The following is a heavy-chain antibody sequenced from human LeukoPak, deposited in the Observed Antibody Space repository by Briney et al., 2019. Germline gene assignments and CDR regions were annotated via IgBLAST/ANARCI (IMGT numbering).Heavy chain of an antibody. V-gene: IGHV5-51*01. CDR3: ARLSGSYWDYFDY. CDR2: IYPGDSDT. J-gene: IGHJ4*02. CDR1: RYTFTSYW. Sequence: HGESLNTSCQGSRYTFTSYWIGWVRQLPGKGLEWMGIIYPGDSDTRYSPSFQGQVTISADKSTSTAYLQWSSLKASDTAMYYCARLSGSYWDYFDYWGRGTLVTVPS. D-gene: IGHD1-26*01.